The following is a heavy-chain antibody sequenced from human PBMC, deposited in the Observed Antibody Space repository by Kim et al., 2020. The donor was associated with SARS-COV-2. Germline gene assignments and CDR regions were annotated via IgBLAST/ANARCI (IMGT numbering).Heavy chain of an antibody. Sequence: LKSRVTISVDTSKNQFSLKLSSVTAADTAVYYCARKNWNYGNYYYYYMDVWGKGTTVTVSS. J-gene: IGHJ6*03. CDR3: ARKNWNYGNYYYYYMDV. V-gene: IGHV4-34*01. D-gene: IGHD1-7*01.